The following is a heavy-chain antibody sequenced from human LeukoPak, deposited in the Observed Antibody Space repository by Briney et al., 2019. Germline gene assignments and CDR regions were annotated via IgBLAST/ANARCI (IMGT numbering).Heavy chain of an antibody. CDR1: GYTFTNYG. Sequence: ASVKVSCKTSGYTFTNYGISWGRQAPGQGLEGMGWISPYNGNTIYAQKLQGRVTVTTDTSTRTAYMELRSLRSDDTAVYYCTRTVLDCKNGVCYDYWGQGTRVSVSS. J-gene: IGHJ4*02. V-gene: IGHV1-18*01. D-gene: IGHD2-8*01. CDR3: TRTVLDCKNGVCYDY. CDR2: ISPYNGNT.